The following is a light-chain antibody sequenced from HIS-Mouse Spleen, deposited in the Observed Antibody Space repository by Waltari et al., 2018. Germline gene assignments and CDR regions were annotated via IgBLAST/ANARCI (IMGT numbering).Light chain of an antibody. CDR1: ALPKKY. CDR2: EAS. Sequence: SYDLTPPPSVSVSPGQTARITCSGDALPKKYAYWYQQKSGQAPVLVIYEASKRPSGIPERFSGSSSGTMATLTISGAQVEDEADYYCYSTDSSGNHRVFGGGTKLTVL. J-gene: IGLJ2*01. V-gene: IGLV3-10*01. CDR3: YSTDSSGNHRV.